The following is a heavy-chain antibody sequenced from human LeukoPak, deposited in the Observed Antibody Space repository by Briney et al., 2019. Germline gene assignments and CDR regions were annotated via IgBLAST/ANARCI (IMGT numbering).Heavy chain of an antibody. J-gene: IGHJ3*02. Sequence: GASVKVSCKASGYAFSTYGITWVRQAPGQGLGWMGWINPNSGGTNYAQKVQGRVTMTRDTSISTAYMELSRLRSDATAVYYCAKGYSSSWYAFDIWGQGTMVTVSS. CDR2: INPNSGGT. V-gene: IGHV1-2*02. D-gene: IGHD6-13*01. CDR3: AKGYSSSWYAFDI. CDR1: GYAFSTYG.